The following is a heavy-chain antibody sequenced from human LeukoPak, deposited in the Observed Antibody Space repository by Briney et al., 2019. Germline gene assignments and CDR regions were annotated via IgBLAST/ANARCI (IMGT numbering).Heavy chain of an antibody. CDR3: ARHEIRVTMVWGVANYMDV. Sequence: PSETLSLTCTVSTGSITSGRYYWSWIRQPAGKGLEWIGRISSSGSTNYNPSLKSRVTISVDTSKNQFSLKLSSVTAADTAVYYCARHEIRVTMVWGVANYMDVWGKGTTVTISS. V-gene: IGHV4-61*02. J-gene: IGHJ6*03. D-gene: IGHD3-10*01. CDR1: TGSITSGRYY. CDR2: ISSSGST.